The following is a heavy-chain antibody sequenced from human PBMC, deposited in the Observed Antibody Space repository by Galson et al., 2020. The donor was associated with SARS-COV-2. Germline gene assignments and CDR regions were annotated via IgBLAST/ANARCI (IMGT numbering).Heavy chain of an antibody. D-gene: IGHD5-12*01. CDR1: GFTFSNAW. J-gene: IGHJ4*02. Sequence: GGSLRLSCAASGFTFSNAWMSWVRQAPGKGLEWVGRIKSKTDGGTTDYAAPVKGRFTISRDDSKNTLYLQMNSLKTEDTAVYYCTTRGPGDGYNGIDYWGQGTLVTGSS. CDR3: TTRGPGDGYNGIDY. CDR2: IKSKTDGGTT. V-gene: IGHV3-15*01.